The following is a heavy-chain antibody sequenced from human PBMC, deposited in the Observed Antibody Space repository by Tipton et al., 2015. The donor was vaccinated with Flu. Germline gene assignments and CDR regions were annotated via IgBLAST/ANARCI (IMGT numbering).Heavy chain of an antibody. V-gene: IGHV4-39*07. D-gene: IGHD1-1*01. CDR1: GDSISTTIYY. J-gene: IGHJ6*01. CDR2: IYYSGTT. CDR3: ARDLWNDRRAYYYYGVDV. Sequence: LRLSCTVSGDSISTTIYYWGWVRQPPGKGLEWIGSIYYSGTTYYNPSLKSRVTISIDPSKNQFSLDLASLTAADTAVYYCARDLWNDRRAYYYYGVDVWGQGTSVTVPS.